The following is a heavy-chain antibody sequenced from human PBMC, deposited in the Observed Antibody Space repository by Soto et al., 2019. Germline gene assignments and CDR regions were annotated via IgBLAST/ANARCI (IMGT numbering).Heavy chain of an antibody. V-gene: IGHV3-48*02. CDR1: GFTFSSYS. CDR3: ARDPDEDIVVVPAAPTKYYYYYGMDV. D-gene: IGHD2-2*01. CDR2: ISSSSSTI. Sequence: GGSLRLSCAASGFTFSSYSMNWVRQAPGKGLEWVSYISSSSSTIYYADFVKGRFTISRDNAKNSLYLQMNSLRDEDTAVYYCARDPDEDIVVVPAAPTKYYYYYGMDVWGQGTTVTVSS. J-gene: IGHJ6*02.